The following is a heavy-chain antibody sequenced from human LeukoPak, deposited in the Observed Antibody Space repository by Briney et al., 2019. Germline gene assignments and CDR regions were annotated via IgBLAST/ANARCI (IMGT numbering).Heavy chain of an antibody. CDR2: IYYSGST. Sequence: PSETLSLTCTVSGGSISSSSYYWGWIRQPPGKGLEWIGSIYYSGSTYYNPSLKSRVTISVDTSKNQFSLKLSSVTAADTAVYYCARDSRFEYSSSPDAFDIWGQGTMVTVSS. D-gene: IGHD6-6*01. J-gene: IGHJ3*02. CDR1: GGSISSSSYY. V-gene: IGHV4-39*07. CDR3: ARDSRFEYSSSPDAFDI.